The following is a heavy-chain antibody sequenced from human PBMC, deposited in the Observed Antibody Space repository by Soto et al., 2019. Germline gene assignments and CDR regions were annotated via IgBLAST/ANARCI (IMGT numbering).Heavy chain of an antibody. V-gene: IGHV3-30-3*01. CDR1: GFTFSSYA. CDR2: ISYDGSNK. CDR3: ARDQGQALKQLVLDA. J-gene: IGHJ4*02. Sequence: GGSLRLSCAASGFTFSSYAMHWVRQAPGKGLEWVAVISYDGSNKYYADSVKGRFTISRDNSKNTLYLQMNSLRAEDTAVYYCARDQGQALKQLVLDAWGQGTLVTVSS. D-gene: IGHD6-13*01.